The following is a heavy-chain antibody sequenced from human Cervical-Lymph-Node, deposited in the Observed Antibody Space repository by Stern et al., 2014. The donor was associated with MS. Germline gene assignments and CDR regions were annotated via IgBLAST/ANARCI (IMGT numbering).Heavy chain of an antibody. CDR3: ARGVVSNRAAATLHNLFDP. CDR1: GGTFSSSYA. D-gene: IGHD2-15*01. V-gene: IGHV1-69*09. CDR2: IIPIPCLA. Sequence: QVQLVQSGAEVKKPGSSMNVSCKTSGGTFSSSYAITWMRQAPGQRLEWMGRIIPIPCLANYAQKFQGRVTITADTSTSTTYMELSSLRSEDTAVYYCARGVVSNRAAATLHNLFDPWGQGTLVTVSS. J-gene: IGHJ5*02.